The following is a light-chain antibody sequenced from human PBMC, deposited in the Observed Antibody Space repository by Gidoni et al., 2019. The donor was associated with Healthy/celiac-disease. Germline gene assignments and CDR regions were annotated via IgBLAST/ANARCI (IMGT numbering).Light chain of an antibody. CDR2: AAS. CDR3: QQSYSTPRT. Sequence: DIQMTQSPSSLSASVGDRVTITCRASQSISSYLNWYQQKPGKAPKLLIYAASSLQSVVPSRFSGSGSGTDFTLTSSLQPEDFATYYCQQSYSTPRTFGQGTQLEIK. J-gene: IGKJ2*01. CDR1: QSISSY. V-gene: IGKV1-39*01.